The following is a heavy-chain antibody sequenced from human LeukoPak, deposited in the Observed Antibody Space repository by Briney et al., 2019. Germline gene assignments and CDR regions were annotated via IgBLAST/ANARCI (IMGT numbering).Heavy chain of an antibody. Sequence: SETLSLTCAVYGGSFTTYYWSWIRQPPGKGLEWIGEINHSEFTNYNPSLKSRVTIAVDASKKQFSLKVRSVTAADTAVYYCTKSDGYGLIRICGRGTMVTVSS. CDR3: TKSDGYGLIRI. CDR1: GGSFTTYY. J-gene: IGHJ3*02. V-gene: IGHV4-34*01. CDR2: INHSEFT. D-gene: IGHD3-10*01.